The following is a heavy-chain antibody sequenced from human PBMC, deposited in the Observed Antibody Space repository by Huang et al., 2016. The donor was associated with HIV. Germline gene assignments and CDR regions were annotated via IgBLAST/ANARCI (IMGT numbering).Heavy chain of an antibody. CDR2: LNPKNGAT. J-gene: IGHJ4*02. D-gene: IGHD5-12*01. Sequence: QVQLVQSGAEVKKPGASVKVSCKPSGYTFADYFIHWVRQAPGQGLEWMAWLNPKNGATNYAQKFLGRVTVTGDTCINTAYMEFSGLTSDDTANYYCTRDGVAPDEEFDYWGQGTLIIVSS. CDR3: TRDGVAPDEEFDY. CDR1: GYTFADYF. V-gene: IGHV1-2*02.